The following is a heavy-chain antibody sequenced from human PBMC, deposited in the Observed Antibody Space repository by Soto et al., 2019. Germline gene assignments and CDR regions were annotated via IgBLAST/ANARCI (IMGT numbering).Heavy chain of an antibody. CDR3: ARDYGEMDY. CDR2: IYYSGST. D-gene: IGHD4-17*01. J-gene: IGHJ4*02. V-gene: IGHV4-59*01. CDR1: GGSISSYY. Sequence: QVQLQESGPGLVKPSETLSLTCTVSGGSISSYYWSWIRQPPGKGLEWIGYIYYSGSTNYNPSLMSRVTISVDTSKNQFSLKLSSVTAADTAVYYCARDYGEMDYWGQGTLVTVSS.